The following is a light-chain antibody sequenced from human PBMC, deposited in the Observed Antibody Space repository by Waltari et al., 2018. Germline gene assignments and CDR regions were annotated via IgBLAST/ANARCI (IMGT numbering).Light chain of an antibody. CDR3: QHYVSLPVT. J-gene: IGKJ1*01. Sequence: EIVLTQSPGTLSLSSGERATLSCRTNQSISKYLAWYQQKPGQAPRLLIYHASSRATGIPDMFSGSGSGTDFSLTISRLEPEDFAVYYCQHYVSLPVTFGQGTKVEIK. CDR1: QSISKY. CDR2: HAS. V-gene: IGKV3-20*01.